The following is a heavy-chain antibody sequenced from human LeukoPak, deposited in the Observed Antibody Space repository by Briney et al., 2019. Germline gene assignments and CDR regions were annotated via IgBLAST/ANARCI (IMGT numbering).Heavy chain of an antibody. CDR2: ISTSGTTI. CDR1: GFTFSDYY. V-gene: IGHV3-11*01. CDR3: ARDNGGYYGYDF. D-gene: IGHD1-26*01. J-gene: IGHJ4*02. Sequence: RGSLRLSCAASGFTFSDYYMSWIRQAPGKGLEWVSYISTSGTTIYYADSVKGRFTISRDNAENSLYLQMNSLRGEDTAVYYCARDNGGYYGYDFWGRGTLVTVSS.